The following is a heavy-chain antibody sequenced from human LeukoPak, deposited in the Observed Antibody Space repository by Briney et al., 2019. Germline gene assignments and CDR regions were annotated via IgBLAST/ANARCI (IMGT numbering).Heavy chain of an antibody. D-gene: IGHD6-19*01. J-gene: IGHJ4*02. CDR3: ASGRDIRVAGPVGYFDY. V-gene: IGHV3-11*01. CDR2: ICHGEGTR. Sequence: SPGGSLRLSCAASGFTFSGYHLNWIRQPPGKGLEWVSYICHGEGTRYFADSVNGRFTISRDNAEHFLFLQMTGLTAESTAVYYCASGRDIRVAGPVGYFDYWGQGTPVTVSS. CDR1: GFTFSGYH.